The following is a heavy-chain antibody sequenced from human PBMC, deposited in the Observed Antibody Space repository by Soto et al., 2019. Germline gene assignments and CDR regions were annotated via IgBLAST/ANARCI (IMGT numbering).Heavy chain of an antibody. Sequence: SGPTLVNPTQTLTLTCTFSGFSLRTSGAGVGWIRQPPGKALECLALIYWHGDKRYSPSLNSRLTITKDTSKNQVVLTMTDMETVDTATYYCENSASYYDILNGQYFPLNFDYWCLGILVTVS. V-gene: IGHV2-5*01. CDR3: ENSASYYDILNGQYFPLNFDY. J-gene: IGHJ4*02. D-gene: IGHD3-9*01. CDR1: GFSLRTSGAG. CDR2: IYWHGDK.